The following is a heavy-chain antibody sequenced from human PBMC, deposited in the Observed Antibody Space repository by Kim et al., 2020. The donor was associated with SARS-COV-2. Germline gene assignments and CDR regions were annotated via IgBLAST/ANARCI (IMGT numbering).Heavy chain of an antibody. D-gene: IGHD6-13*01. J-gene: IGHJ6*02. CDR1: GYTFTSYY. CDR3: ARDGSSWTTPLGYYYYYYGMDV. CDR2: INPSGGST. V-gene: IGHV1-46*01. Sequence: ASVKVSCKASGYTFTSYYMHWVRQAPGQGLEWMGIINPSGGSTSYAQKFQGRVTMTRDTSTSTVYMELSSLRSEDTAVYYCARDGSSWTTPLGYYYYYYGMDVWGQGTTVTVSS.